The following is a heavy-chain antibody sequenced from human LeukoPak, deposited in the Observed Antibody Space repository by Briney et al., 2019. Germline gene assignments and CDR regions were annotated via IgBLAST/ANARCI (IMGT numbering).Heavy chain of an antibody. J-gene: IGHJ4*02. CDR1: GFTFSSYA. Sequence: GGSLRLSCAASGFTFSSYAMSWVRQAPGKGLEWVSAISGSGGSTYYADSVKGRFTISRDNSKNTLYLQMNSLRAEDTAVYYCAKLAFFEEWELLIFDYWGQGTLVTVSS. CDR2: ISGSGGST. D-gene: IGHD1-26*01. V-gene: IGHV3-23*01. CDR3: AKLAFFEEWELLIFDY.